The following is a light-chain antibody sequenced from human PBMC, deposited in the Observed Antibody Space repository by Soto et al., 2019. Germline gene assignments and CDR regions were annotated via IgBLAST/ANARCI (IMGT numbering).Light chain of an antibody. V-gene: IGKV3-15*01. CDR3: QQYGSSPWT. CDR1: QSVDIN. J-gene: IGKJ1*01. Sequence: EIVLTQSPATLSVSPGERVTLSCRASQSVDINLAWYQQKPGQAPRLLIYGASTRATDMSGTFSGRGSGTEFTLTINRLEPEDFVIYYCQQYGSSPWTFGQGTKVDIK. CDR2: GAS.